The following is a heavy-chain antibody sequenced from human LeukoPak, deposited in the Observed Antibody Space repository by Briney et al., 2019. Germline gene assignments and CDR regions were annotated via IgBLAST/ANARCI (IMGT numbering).Heavy chain of an antibody. J-gene: IGHJ4*02. V-gene: IGHV4-38-2*02. CDR2: IYYSGST. CDR3: ARGPGGYSYGYYFDY. D-gene: IGHD5-18*01. CDR1: GYSISSGYY. Sequence: SETLSLTCTVSGYSISSGYYWGWIRQPPGKGLEWIGSIYYSGSTYYNPSLKSRVTISVDTSKNQFSLKLSSVTAADTAVYYCARGPGGYSYGYYFDYWGQGTLVTVSS.